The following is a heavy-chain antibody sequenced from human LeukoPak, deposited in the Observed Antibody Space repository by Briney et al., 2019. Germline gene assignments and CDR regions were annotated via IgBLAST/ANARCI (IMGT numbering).Heavy chain of an antibody. D-gene: IGHD3-9*01. Sequence: PSETLSLTCTVYGGSFSGYYWSWIRQPPGKGLEWIGEINHSGSTNYNPSLKSRVTISVDTSKNQFSLKLSSVTAADTAVYYCARGGYYDILTGSIHPTNFDYWGQGTLVTVSS. J-gene: IGHJ4*02. CDR3: ARGGYYDILTGSIHPTNFDY. CDR2: INHSGST. CDR1: GGSFSGYY. V-gene: IGHV4-34*01.